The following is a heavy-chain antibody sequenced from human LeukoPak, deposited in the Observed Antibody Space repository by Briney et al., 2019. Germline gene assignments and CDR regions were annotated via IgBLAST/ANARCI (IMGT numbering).Heavy chain of an antibody. Sequence: GRCLRLSCAAPGFTFSHYGKHWVRQGPGKGLGRVSVIWSDETNTYYADPVKGRFTISRDDPQNTVFLQMNSLRAEDTAVYYCAKDAQRGFDYSNSLEYWGQGTLVTVSS. CDR1: GFTFSHYG. CDR3: AKDAQRGFDYSNSLEY. J-gene: IGHJ4*02. D-gene: IGHD4-11*01. CDR2: IWSDETNT. V-gene: IGHV3-33*06.